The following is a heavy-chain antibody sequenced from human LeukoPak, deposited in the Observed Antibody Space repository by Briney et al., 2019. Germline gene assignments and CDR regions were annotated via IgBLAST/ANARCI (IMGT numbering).Heavy chain of an antibody. CDR3: ARADWFSTTWHFDY. V-gene: IGHV4-59*01. D-gene: IGHD3/OR15-3a*01. CDR2: IYYSGST. J-gene: IGHJ4*02. Sequence: SETLSLTCTVSGGSISSYYWSWIRQPPGKGLEWIGYIYYSGSTKSNPSLKSRVTISVDTSKKQFSLNLSSVPAADTAVYYCARADWFSTTWHFDYWGQGILATVSS. CDR1: GGSISSYY.